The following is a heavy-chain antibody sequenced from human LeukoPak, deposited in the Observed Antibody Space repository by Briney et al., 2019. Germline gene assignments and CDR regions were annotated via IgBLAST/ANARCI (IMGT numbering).Heavy chain of an antibody. D-gene: IGHD1-14*01. V-gene: IGHV3-23*01. CDR2: ISVGRIT. Sequence: PGGSLRLSCAASGFTFSSYAMSWVRQAPGKGREWVSAISVGRITYYADSGKGRFTISRGNSKKKLDLQMNSLRAEDTAVYYCARESGTGGYFYYYYMDVWGKGTTVTVSS. J-gene: IGHJ6*03. CDR1: GFTFSSYA. CDR3: ARESGTGGYFYYYYMDV.